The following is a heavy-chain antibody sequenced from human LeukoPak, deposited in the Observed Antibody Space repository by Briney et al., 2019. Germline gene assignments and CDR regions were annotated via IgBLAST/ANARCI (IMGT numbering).Heavy chain of an antibody. CDR3: ARSYSYYYYYYGMDV. Sequence: PSETLSLTCTVSSGSISSYYWSWIRQPPGKGLEWIGYVYYSGSANYNPSLKSRVTISVGTSKNQFSLKLSSVTAADTAVYYCARSYSYYYYYYGMDVWGQGTTVTVSS. D-gene: IGHD4-11*01. CDR2: VYYSGSA. J-gene: IGHJ6*02. CDR1: SGSISSYY. V-gene: IGHV4-59*08.